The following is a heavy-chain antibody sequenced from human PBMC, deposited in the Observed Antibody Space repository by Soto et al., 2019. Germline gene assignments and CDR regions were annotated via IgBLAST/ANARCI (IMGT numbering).Heavy chain of an antibody. CDR1: GGSFSGYY. J-gene: IGHJ6*03. D-gene: IGHD2-15*01. CDR2: INHSGST. Sequence: SETLSLTCAVYGGSFSGYYWSWIRQPPGKGLEWIGEINHSGSTNYNPSLKSRVTISVDTSKNQFSLKLSSVTAADTAVYYCAREIGYCSGGSCYKAYYYYYYMDVWGKGTTVTVSS. V-gene: IGHV4-34*01. CDR3: AREIGYCSGGSCYKAYYYYYYMDV.